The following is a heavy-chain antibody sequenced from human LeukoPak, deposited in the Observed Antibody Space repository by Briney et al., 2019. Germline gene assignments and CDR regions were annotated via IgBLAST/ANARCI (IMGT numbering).Heavy chain of an antibody. CDR2: ITGTGAVT. CDR3: AKDRVGGYFVPIDY. V-gene: IGHV3-23*01. J-gene: IGHJ4*02. CDR1: GFAFGSDA. Sequence: HTGGSLRLSCAASGFAFGSDAMNWVRQVPGKGLEWVADITGTGAVTHYADSVKGRFTISRDNSENTLYLQMNSLRAEDTAIYYCAKDRVGGYFVPIDYWGQGTLVTVSS. D-gene: IGHD3-9*01.